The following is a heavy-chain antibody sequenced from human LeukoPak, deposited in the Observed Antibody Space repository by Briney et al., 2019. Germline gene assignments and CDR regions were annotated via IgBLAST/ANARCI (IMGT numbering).Heavy chain of an antibody. V-gene: IGHV3-48*03. CDR2: ISRSGATI. CDR3: SRDHGGGDIYFDY. CDR1: GFTFSSYG. J-gene: IGHJ4*02. Sequence: PGGSLRLSCAASGFTFSSYGMNWVRQAPGKGPEWISYISRSGATIYYADSVKGRFTISRDNAKNSLYLQMSSLGAEDTAIYYCSRDHGGGDIYFDYWGQGTLVTVSS. D-gene: IGHD2-21*02.